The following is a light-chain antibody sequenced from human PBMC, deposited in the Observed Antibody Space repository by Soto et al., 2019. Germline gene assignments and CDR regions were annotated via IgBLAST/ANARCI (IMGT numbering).Light chain of an antibody. V-gene: IGKV2-28*01. J-gene: IGKJ1*01. CDR1: QSLLHSNGYNY. Sequence: DIVMTQSPLSLPVTPGEPASISCRSSQSLLHSNGYNYLDWYLQKPGQSPQLLIYLGSDRASGVTVRFSGSGSGTDFTLKISRVEAEDVGVYYCMQALQTPWTFGQGTKVEIK. CDR3: MQALQTPWT. CDR2: LGS.